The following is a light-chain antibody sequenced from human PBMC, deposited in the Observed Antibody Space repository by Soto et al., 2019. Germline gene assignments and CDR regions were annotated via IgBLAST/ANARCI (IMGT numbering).Light chain of an antibody. V-gene: IGKV3-15*01. Sequence: EIVLTQSPATLSLSPGERATLSCRASQTVSSNLAWYQQKPGQAPRLLIHGASTSATGVPARFSGGGSGTEFTLTISSLQSEDFAVYYCQQYHNWPVQFTFGQGTKLQIK. CDR3: QQYHNWPVQFT. CDR1: QTVSSN. J-gene: IGKJ2*01. CDR2: GAS.